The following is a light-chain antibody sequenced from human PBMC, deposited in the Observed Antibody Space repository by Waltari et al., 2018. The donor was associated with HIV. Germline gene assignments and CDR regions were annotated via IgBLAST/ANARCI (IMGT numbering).Light chain of an antibody. Sequence: QMTQSPPTLSASVGDRVTITCRASQTINNWLAWYQQKPGKAPQLLISKASTLQSGVPSRFSGSGSGTDLTLTISSLQPDDFATYYCKQYNSHSQAFGQGTRVEIQ. CDR3: KQYNSHSQA. CDR2: KAS. CDR1: QTINNW. J-gene: IGKJ1*01. V-gene: IGKV1-5*03.